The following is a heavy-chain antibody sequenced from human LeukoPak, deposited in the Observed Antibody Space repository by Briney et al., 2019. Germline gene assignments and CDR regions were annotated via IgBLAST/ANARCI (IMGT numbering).Heavy chain of an antibody. V-gene: IGHV3-23*01. Sequence: PGGSLRLSCAASGFTCSSYGMSWVRQAPGKGLEGVSAISGSGGTTYYADSVKGRFTISRDNSKNTLYLQMNSLRAEDTAVYYCAKYSRPPSIDYWGQGTLVTVSS. J-gene: IGHJ4*02. CDR2: ISGSGGTT. D-gene: IGHD6-13*01. CDR3: AKYSRPPSIDY. CDR1: GFTCSSYG.